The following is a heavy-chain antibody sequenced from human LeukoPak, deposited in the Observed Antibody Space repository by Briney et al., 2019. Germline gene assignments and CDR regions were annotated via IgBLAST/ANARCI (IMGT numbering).Heavy chain of an antibody. Sequence: GGSLRLSCAASGFTFSSYSMNWVRQAPGKGLEWVSYISSSSSTIYYADSVKGRFTISRDNAKNSLYLQMSSLRAEDTAVYYCATEDLEWLLSPYDYWGQGTLVTVSS. CDR3: ATEDLEWLLSPYDY. J-gene: IGHJ4*02. D-gene: IGHD3-3*01. CDR2: ISSSSSTI. V-gene: IGHV3-48*01. CDR1: GFTFSSYS.